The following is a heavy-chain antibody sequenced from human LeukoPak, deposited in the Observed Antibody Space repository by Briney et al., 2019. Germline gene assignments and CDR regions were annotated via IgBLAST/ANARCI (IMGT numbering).Heavy chain of an antibody. Sequence: PSETLSLTCTVSGGSISSSSYYWGWIRQPPGKGLEGIGSIYYSGSTYYNPSLKSRVTISVDTSKNQFSLKLSSVTAADTAVYYCAREGELYSSSWYYYYYYYMDVWGKGTTVTVSS. V-gene: IGHV4-39*07. CDR1: GGSISSSSYY. CDR3: AREGELYSSSWYYYYYYYMDV. D-gene: IGHD6-13*01. CDR2: IYYSGST. J-gene: IGHJ6*03.